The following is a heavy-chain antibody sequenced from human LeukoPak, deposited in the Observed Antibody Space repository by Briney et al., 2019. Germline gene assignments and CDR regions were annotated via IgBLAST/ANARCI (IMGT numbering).Heavy chain of an antibody. V-gene: IGHV4-39*07. CDR3: ARAIILRGYSYGYALDY. Sequence: SETLSLTCTVSGGSISSSSYYWGWIRQPPGKGLEWIGSIYYSGSTYYNPSLKSRVTISVDTSKNQFSLKLSSMTAADTAVYYCARAIILRGYSYGYALDYWGQGTLVTVSS. D-gene: IGHD5-18*01. J-gene: IGHJ4*02. CDR1: GGSISSSSYY. CDR2: IYYSGST.